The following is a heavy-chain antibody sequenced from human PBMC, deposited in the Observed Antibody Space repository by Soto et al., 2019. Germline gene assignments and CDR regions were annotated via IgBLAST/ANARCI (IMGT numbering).Heavy chain of an antibody. CDR3: ARWGTTGGLDV. J-gene: IGHJ1*01. D-gene: IGHD3-16*01. V-gene: IGHV3-30*19. CDR1: GFTFRSYV. Sequence: QVQLVESGGGVVQPGASLRVSCVGSGFTFRSYVIHWVRQAPGKGLEWVAVTSYDGSDKYYGESVRGRFTISRDNSRNTVDLPMDRLRLEDTALYYCARWGTTGGLDVWGQGTLVSVSS. CDR2: TSYDGSDK.